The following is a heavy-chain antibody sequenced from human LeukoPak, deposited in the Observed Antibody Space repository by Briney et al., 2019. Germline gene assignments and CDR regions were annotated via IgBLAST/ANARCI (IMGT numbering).Heavy chain of an antibody. V-gene: IGHV4-39*01. D-gene: IGHD1-7*01. CDR2: IHHTGTT. CDR1: GGSISTDMNY. J-gene: IGHJ2*01. Sequence: SETLSLTCAVSGGSISTDMNYWGWIRQAPGKTLQWLGSIHHTGTTFYNPSLKSRVTTSISTPKSQFSLNLSSVTAADTAVYYCARHGTVDEADWNSEDWYFHIWGRGTLVTVSS. CDR3: ARHGTVDEADWNSEDWYFHI.